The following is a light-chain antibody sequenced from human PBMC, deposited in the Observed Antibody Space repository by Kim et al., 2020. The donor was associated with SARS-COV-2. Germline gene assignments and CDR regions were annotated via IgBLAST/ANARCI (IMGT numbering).Light chain of an antibody. CDR2: NVN. V-gene: IGLV2-14*01. J-gene: IGLJ3*02. CDR3: SSYAPSTTWV. CDR1: SNDVGAYDH. Sequence: QSALTQPASVSESPGQSITISCTGSSNDVGAYDHVSWYQQHPDKVPKLLIFNVNGRPSGVSSRFSGSKSGNTASLTISVLQTEDEADYYCSSYAPSTTWVFGGGTQLTVL.